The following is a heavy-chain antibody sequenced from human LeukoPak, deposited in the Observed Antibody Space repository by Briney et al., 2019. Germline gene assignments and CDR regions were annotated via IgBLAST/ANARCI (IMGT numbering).Heavy chain of an antibody. CDR1: GYTFTSYG. Sequence: APVKVSCKASGYTFTSYGISWVRQAPRQGLEWMGWISDYNGNTNYAQKLQGRVTMTTDTSTSTAYMELRSLRSDDTAVYYCARDLYRDSLPVSWFDPWGQGTLVTVSS. D-gene: IGHD4-11*01. CDR2: ISDYNGNT. J-gene: IGHJ5*02. V-gene: IGHV1-18*01. CDR3: ARDLYRDSLPVSWFDP.